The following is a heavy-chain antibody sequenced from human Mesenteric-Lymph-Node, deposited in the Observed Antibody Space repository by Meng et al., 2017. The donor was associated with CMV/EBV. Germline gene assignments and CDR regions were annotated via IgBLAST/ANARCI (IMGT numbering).Heavy chain of an antibody. CDR2: INPNSGGT. CDR1: GYTFTGYY. V-gene: IGHV1-2*02. Sequence: ASVKVSCKASGYTFTGYYMHWVRQAPGQGLEWMGWINPNSGGTNYAQKFQGRVTLTRDTSIGTAFMGLSRLTSDDTAVYFCGTFDNWGQGTQVTVSS. J-gene: IGHJ4*02. CDR3: GTFDN.